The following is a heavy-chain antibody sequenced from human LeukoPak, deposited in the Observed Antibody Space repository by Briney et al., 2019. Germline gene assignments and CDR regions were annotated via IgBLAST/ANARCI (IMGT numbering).Heavy chain of an antibody. J-gene: IGHJ3*02. CDR1: GFTFSSYS. Sequence: GSLRLSCAASGFTFSSYSMNGARQAPGKGLDWVSSISSSRSYIYYADSVKGRFTISRDNAKNSLYLQMNSLRAEDTAVYYCARATRPDFWSGYYTHDAFDIWGQGTMVTVSS. D-gene: IGHD3-3*01. V-gene: IGHV3-21*01. CDR2: ISSSRSYI. CDR3: ARATRPDFWSGYYTHDAFDI.